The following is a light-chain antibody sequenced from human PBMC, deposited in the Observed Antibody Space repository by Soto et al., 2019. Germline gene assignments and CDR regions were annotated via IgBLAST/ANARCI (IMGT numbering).Light chain of an antibody. CDR3: QQTNSVPYS. V-gene: IGKV1-12*01. CDR2: AAA. Sequence: DIQMTQSPSSVSASVGDIVTITCRASQDISSWLAWYQQRPGQDPKLLIFAAATLQSGVPSRFGASGSGTDFTLAISSLQPEDVASYFCQQTNSVPYSFGQGTKLEIK. J-gene: IGKJ2*01. CDR1: QDISSW.